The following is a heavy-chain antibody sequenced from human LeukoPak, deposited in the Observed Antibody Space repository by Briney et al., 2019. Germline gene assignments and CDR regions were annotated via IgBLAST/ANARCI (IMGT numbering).Heavy chain of an antibody. V-gene: IGHV5-51*01. D-gene: IGHD1-26*01. CDR2: IYPGDSDT. J-gene: IGHJ6*02. CDR3: ARSSLIGGSYLRFNYYGMDV. Sequence: GESLKISCKGSGYSFTSYWIGWVRQMPGKGLEWMGIIYPGDSDTRYSPSFQGQVTISADKSISTAYLQWSSLKASDTAMYYCARSSLIGGSYLRFNYYGMDVWGQGTTVAVSS. CDR1: GYSFTSYW.